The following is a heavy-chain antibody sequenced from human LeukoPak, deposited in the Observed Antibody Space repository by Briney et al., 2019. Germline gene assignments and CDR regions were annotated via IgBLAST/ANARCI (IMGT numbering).Heavy chain of an antibody. CDR2: IYHTGST. V-gene: IGHV4-59*01. CDR1: GGSISSYY. J-gene: IGHJ4*02. D-gene: IGHD6-25*01. CDR3: ARRGRNSSGWQDYL. Sequence: SETLSLTCTVSGGSISSYYWSWIRQPPGKGLEWIANIYHTGSTNYNPSLSSRVTISIDTAKNQFSLKLSSVTAADTAVYYCARRGRNSSGWQDYLWGQGTLVTVSS.